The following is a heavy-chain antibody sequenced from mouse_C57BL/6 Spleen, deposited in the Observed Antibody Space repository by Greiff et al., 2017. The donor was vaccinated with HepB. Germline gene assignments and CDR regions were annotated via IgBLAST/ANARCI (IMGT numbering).Heavy chain of an antibody. CDR1: GFTFSDYY. D-gene: IGHD3-1*01. Sequence: EVMLVESEGGLVQPGSSMKLSCTASGFTFSDYYMAWVRQVPEKGLEWVANINYDGSSTYYLDSLKSRFIISRDNAKNILYLQMSSLKSEDTATYYCARARGYFDYWGQGTTLTVSS. CDR3: ARARGYFDY. V-gene: IGHV5-16*01. J-gene: IGHJ2*01. CDR2: INYDGSST.